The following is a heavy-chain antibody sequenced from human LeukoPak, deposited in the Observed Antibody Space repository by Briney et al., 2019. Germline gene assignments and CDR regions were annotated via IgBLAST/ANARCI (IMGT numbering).Heavy chain of an antibody. Sequence: GGSLRLSCAASGFTFTTYAMNWVRQAPEKGLEWVSGISGSGGSTYYADSVKGRFTISRDNSKNTLYLQMNSLRAEDTAVYYCAKIGADFDYWGQGTLVTVSS. CDR1: GFTFTTYA. CDR3: AKIGADFDY. CDR2: ISGSGGST. V-gene: IGHV3-23*01. D-gene: IGHD3-16*01. J-gene: IGHJ4*02.